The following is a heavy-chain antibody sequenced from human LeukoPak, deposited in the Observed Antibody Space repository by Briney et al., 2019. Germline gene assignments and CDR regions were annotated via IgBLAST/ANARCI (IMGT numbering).Heavy chain of an antibody. CDR2: INHSGST. CDR3: ARGANLLWFGELFDY. Sequence: SETLSLTCAVYGGSFSGYYWSWIRQPPGQGLEWIGEINHSGSTNYNPSLKSRVTISVDTSKNQFSLKLSSVTAADTAVYYCARGANLLWFGELFDYWGQGTLVTVSS. CDR1: GGSFSGYY. J-gene: IGHJ4*02. D-gene: IGHD3-10*01. V-gene: IGHV4-34*01.